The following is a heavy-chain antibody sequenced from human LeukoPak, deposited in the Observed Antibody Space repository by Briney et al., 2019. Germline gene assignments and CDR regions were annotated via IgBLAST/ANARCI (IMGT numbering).Heavy chain of an antibody. D-gene: IGHD2-2*01. CDR1: GFTFSSYS. Sequence: GGSLRLSCAASGFTFSSYSMNRVRQAPGKGLEWISYFSTSSGTISYADSVKGRFTISRDNAKNSLYLQMNSLRAEDTAVYYCARDSMYAFGIWGQGTMVTVSS. J-gene: IGHJ3*02. CDR3: ARDSMYAFGI. CDR2: FSTSSGTI. V-gene: IGHV3-48*01.